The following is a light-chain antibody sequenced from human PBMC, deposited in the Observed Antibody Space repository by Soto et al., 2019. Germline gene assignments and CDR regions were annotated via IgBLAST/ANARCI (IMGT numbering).Light chain of an antibody. CDR2: RAS. CDR1: QSLSGN. Sequence: EVVMTQSPVTLAGSPGATVTLSCRASQSLSGNLAWYQHKPGQAPRLLIFRASTRPTGVPARFSGGGSGPEFTLTISGLKSEDLAVDYCQQYSKWRPWTFGPGNKVYIK. V-gene: IGKV3-15*01. J-gene: IGKJ1*01. CDR3: QQYSKWRPWT.